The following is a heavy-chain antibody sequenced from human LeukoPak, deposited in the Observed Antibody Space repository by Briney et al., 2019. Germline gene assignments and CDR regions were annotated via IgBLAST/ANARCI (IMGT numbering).Heavy chain of an antibody. CDR1: GFTFSGHW. Sequence: PGGSLRLPCAASGFTFSGHWMSWIRQAPGKGLEGVSAVSGSGGTTYYADSVKGRFTISRDNSKNTLYLQMNSLRAEDTAVYYCAKSDYYDTSGHPSSFEYWGQGTLVTVSS. J-gene: IGHJ4*02. D-gene: IGHD3-22*01. CDR3: AKSDYYDTSGHPSSFEY. CDR2: VSGSGGTT. V-gene: IGHV3-23*01.